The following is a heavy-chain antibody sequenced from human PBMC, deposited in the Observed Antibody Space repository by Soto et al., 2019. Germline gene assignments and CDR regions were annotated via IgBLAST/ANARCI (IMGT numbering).Heavy chain of an antibody. CDR2: IYYSGST. D-gene: IGHD2-2*01. CDR1: GGSISSSSYY. J-gene: IGHJ6*02. V-gene: IGHV4-39*01. Sequence: SETLSLTCTVSGGSISSSSYYWGWIRQPPGKGLEWIGSIYYSGSTYYNPSLKSRVTISVDTSKNQFSLKLSSVTAADTAVYYCARRGSTAVYYYYYYGMDVWGQGTTVTVS. CDR3: ARRGSTAVYYYYYYGMDV.